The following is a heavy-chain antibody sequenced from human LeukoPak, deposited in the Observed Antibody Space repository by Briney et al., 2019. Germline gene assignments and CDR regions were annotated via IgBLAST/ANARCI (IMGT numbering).Heavy chain of an antibody. Sequence: GGSLRLSCAASGFTVSSNYMSWVRQAPGKGLEWVSVIYSGGSTYYADSVKGRFTISRDNSKNTLYLQMNSLRAEDTAVYYCARDRSSGYGIDYWGQGTLVTVSS. J-gene: IGHJ4*02. D-gene: IGHD3-22*01. CDR1: GFTVSSNY. CDR3: ARDRSSGYGIDY. V-gene: IGHV3-53*01. CDR2: IYSGGST.